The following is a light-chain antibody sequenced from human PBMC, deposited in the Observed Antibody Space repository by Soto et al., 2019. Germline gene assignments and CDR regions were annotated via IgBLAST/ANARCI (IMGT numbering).Light chain of an antibody. V-gene: IGKV3-11*01. CDR1: QSVGSN. CDR2: DTS. J-gene: IGKJ5*01. CDR3: QRWYT. Sequence: EIVLTQSPATLSLSPGERATLSCRASQSVGSNLAWYQQKPGQAPRLLIYDTSNRATGIPARFSGSGSGTDFTLAISSLEPQDFAVSYCQRWYTFGRGTRVEI.